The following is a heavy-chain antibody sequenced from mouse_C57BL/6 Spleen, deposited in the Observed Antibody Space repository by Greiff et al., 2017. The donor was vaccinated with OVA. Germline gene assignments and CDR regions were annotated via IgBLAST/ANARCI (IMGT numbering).Heavy chain of an antibody. D-gene: IGHD1-1*01. Sequence: QVTLKESGPGILQPSQTLSLTCSFSGFSLSTFGMGVGWIRQPSGKGLEWLAHIWWDDDKYYNPALKSRLTISKDTSKNQVFLKIANVDTADTATYYCARMGVYYYGSSSPWFAYWGQGTLVTVSA. CDR1: GFSLSTFGMG. CDR2: IWWDDDK. V-gene: IGHV8-8*01. J-gene: IGHJ3*01. CDR3: ARMGVYYYGSSSPWFAY.